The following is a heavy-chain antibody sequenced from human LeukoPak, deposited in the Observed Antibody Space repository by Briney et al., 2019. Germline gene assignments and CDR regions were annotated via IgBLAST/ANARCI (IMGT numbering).Heavy chain of an antibody. J-gene: IGHJ6*02. Sequence: GGSLRLSCAASGFTFSSYALSWVSQAPGKGLEWVSSIGGSGGSTYYADSVKGRFTISRDNSKNSLYLHMNSLRAEDTAVYYCAKGVHPYYCYYGMDVWGQGTTVTVSS. CDR2: IGGSGGST. V-gene: IGHV3-23*01. D-gene: IGHD1-1*01. CDR3: AKGVHPYYCYYGMDV. CDR1: GFTFSSYA.